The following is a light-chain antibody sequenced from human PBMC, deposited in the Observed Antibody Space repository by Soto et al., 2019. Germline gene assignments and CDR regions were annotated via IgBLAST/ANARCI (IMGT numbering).Light chain of an antibody. CDR3: GAWDSSLTAVV. V-gene: IGLV1-51*01. Sequence: QSVLTQPPSVSAAPGQKVTISCSGSSSNIGNNYVSWYQQFPGTAPKLLIYDNNKRPSGMPDRFSGSKSGTSATLDITGLQTGDEADYYCGAWDSSLTAVVFGGGTKLTVL. CDR1: SSNIGNNY. CDR2: DNN. J-gene: IGLJ2*01.